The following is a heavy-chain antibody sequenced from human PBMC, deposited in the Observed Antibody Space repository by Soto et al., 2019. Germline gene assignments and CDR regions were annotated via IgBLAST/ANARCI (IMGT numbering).Heavy chain of an antibody. Sequence: GESLKISCAASGFTFSSYAMSWVRQAPGKGLEWVSAISGSGGSTYYADSVKGRFTISRDNSKNTLYLQMNSLRAEDTAVYYCAKFIPQTHITIFAGGPYYYYGMDVWGQGTTVTVSS. J-gene: IGHJ6*02. V-gene: IGHV3-23*01. CDR1: GFTFSSYA. CDR2: ISGSGGST. D-gene: IGHD3-3*01. CDR3: AKFIPQTHITIFAGGPYYYYGMDV.